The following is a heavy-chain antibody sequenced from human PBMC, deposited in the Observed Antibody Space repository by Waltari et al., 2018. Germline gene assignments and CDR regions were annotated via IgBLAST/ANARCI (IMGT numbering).Heavy chain of an antibody. V-gene: IGHV3-23*01. CDR3: AKGPAARTNWFDP. J-gene: IGHJ5*02. CDR2: IGISGRNT. Sequence: EVQLLESGGGLVQPGGSLRLSCAASGFTFSSYDMSWVRQAPGRGLDGVSVIGISGRNTYYADSVKGRFTISRDDSKNTLYLQMNSLRAEDTAVYYCAKGPAARTNWFDPWGQGTLVTVSS. D-gene: IGHD2-2*01. CDR1: GFTFSSYD.